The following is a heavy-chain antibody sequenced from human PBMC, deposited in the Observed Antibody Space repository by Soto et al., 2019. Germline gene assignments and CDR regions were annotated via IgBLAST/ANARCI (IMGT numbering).Heavy chain of an antibody. CDR3: NTGLKIFGVVNDP. CDR2: IKSKSDGATT. CDR1: GFTFSNAL. Sequence: PGGSLRLSCAASGFTFSNALMTWVRQAPGKGLEWVGRIKSKSDGATTDYAAPVRGRFIISRDDSKNTLYLQMNSLKTEDTAVYYFNTGLKIFGVVNDPWGQGTLVPVPS. V-gene: IGHV3-15*01. D-gene: IGHD3-3*01. J-gene: IGHJ5*02.